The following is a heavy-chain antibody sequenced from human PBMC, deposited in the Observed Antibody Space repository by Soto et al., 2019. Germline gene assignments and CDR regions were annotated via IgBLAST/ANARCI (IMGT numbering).Heavy chain of an antibody. CDR2: ISSSSSYI. Sequence: EVQLVESGGGLVKPGWSLRLSCAASGFTFSSYSMNWVRQAPGKGLDWVSSISSSSSYIYYADSVQGRFTISRDNAKNALYLQMNSLRAEDTAVYYCARVGLVYSYGYGRFSDYGGQGTLVTVSS. J-gene: IGHJ4*02. CDR3: ARVGLVYSYGYGRFSDY. D-gene: IGHD5-18*01. CDR1: GFTFSSYS. V-gene: IGHV3-21*01.